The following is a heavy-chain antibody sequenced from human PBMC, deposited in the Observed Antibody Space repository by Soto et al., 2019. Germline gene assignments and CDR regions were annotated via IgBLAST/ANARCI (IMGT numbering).Heavy chain of an antibody. V-gene: IGHV4-59*01. CDR3: TRRQGSYLDQ. J-gene: IGHJ4*01. D-gene: IGHD2-15*01. CDR2: ISYSGST. Sequence: SETLSLTCTVSGGSISGYYWSWIRQPPGKGLEWIGYISYSGSTNYNPSHNSRVTISVDTSKKQFSMKLTSVTTADTAVYYCTRRQGSYLDQWGHGTLVTVSS. CDR1: GGSISGYY.